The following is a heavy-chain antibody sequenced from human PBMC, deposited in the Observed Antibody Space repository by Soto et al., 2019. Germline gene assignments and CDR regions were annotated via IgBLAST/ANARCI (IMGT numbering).Heavy chain of an antibody. V-gene: IGHV3-23*01. Sequence: GGSLRLSCAASGFTFNNYAMNWVRQAPGMGLEWVATISNTGGGTYYADSVKGRFTISRDNSKNTLYLQMSSLRFEDTAVYYCAKDRLAGNFDYWGQGTQVTVPS. J-gene: IGHJ4*02. CDR3: AKDRLAGNFDY. CDR2: ISNTGGGT. CDR1: GFTFNNYA.